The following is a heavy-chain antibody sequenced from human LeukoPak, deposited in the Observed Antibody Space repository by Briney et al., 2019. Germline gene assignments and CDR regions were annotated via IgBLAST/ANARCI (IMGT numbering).Heavy chain of an antibody. CDR2: IIPILGIA. CDR3: ARGLTVTNWFDP. J-gene: IGHJ5*02. CDR1: GGTFSSYA. Sequence: RASVKVSCKASGGTFSSYAISWVRQAPGQGLEWMGRIIPILGIANYAQKFQGRVTITADKSTSTAYMELSSLRSEDTAVYYCARGLTVTNWFDPWGQGTLVTVSS. D-gene: IGHD4-17*01. V-gene: IGHV1-69*04.